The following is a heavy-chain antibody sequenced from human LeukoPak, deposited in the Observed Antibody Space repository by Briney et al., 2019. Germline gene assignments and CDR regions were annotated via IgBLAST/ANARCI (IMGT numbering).Heavy chain of an antibody. CDR3: AKYGPQDSGSSHFDY. J-gene: IGHJ4*02. CDR1: GFTFSSYA. Sequence: PGGSLRLSCAASGFTFSSYAMSWVRQAPGKGLEWVSAIRDSGGSTHYADSVKGRFTTSRDNSKNTLFLQMNSLRAEDTAIYYCAKYGPQDSGSSHFDYWGQGALVTVSS. CDR2: IRDSGGST. D-gene: IGHD1-26*01. V-gene: IGHV3-23*01.